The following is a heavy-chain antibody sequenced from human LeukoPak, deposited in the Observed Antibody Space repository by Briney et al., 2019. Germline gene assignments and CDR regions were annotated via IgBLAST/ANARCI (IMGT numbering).Heavy chain of an antibody. V-gene: IGHV1-69*01. CDR2: IIPIFGTA. D-gene: IGHD5-24*01. J-gene: IGHJ4*02. CDR3: ARGGDGYQFGWFYFDY. Sequence: SVKVSCKASGGTFSSYAISWVRQAPGQGLEWMGGIIPIFGTANYAQKFQGRVTITADESTSTAYMELSSLRSEDTAVYYCARGGDGYQFGWFYFDYWGQGTLVTVSS. CDR1: GGTFSSYA.